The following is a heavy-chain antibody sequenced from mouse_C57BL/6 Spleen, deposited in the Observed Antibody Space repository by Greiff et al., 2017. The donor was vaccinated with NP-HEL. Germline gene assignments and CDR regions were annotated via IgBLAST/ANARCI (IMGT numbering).Heavy chain of an antibody. CDR1: GYTFTSYG. V-gene: IGHV1-81*01. CDR3: ACYYYGSSLFDY. J-gene: IGHJ2*01. D-gene: IGHD1-1*01. Sequence: QVQLQQSGAELARPGASVKLSCKASGYTFTSYGISWVKQRTGQGLEWIGEIYPRSGNTYYNEKFKGKATLTADKSSSTAYMELRSLTSEDSAVYFCACYYYGSSLFDYWGQGTTLTVSS. CDR2: IYPRSGNT.